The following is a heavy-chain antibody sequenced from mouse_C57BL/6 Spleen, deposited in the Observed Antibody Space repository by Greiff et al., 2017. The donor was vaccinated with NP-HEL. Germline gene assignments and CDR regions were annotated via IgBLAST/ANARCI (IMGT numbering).Heavy chain of an antibody. V-gene: IGHV5-4*01. Sequence: EVQGVESGGGLVKPGGSLKLSCAASGFTFSSYAMSWVRQTPEKRLAWVATISDGGSYTYYPDNVKGRFTISRDNAKNNLYLQMSHLKSEDTAMYYCALGALYYFDYWGQGTTLTVSS. CDR2: ISDGGSYT. CDR1: GFTFSSYA. J-gene: IGHJ2*01. CDR3: ALGALYYFDY. D-gene: IGHD3-1*01.